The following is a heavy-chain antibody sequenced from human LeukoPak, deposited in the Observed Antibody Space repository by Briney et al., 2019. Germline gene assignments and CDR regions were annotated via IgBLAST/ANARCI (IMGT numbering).Heavy chain of an antibody. D-gene: IGHD1-26*01. CDR2: IYAGGTT. J-gene: IGHJ4*02. V-gene: IGHV3-53*01. CDR3: ARDGGTYYGDY. Sequence: PGGSLRLSCAASGLFVTQNYMSWVRQAPGRGLEWVSVIYAGGTTYYADSVKDRFTISTDKSKNTLYLQMDSLRAEDTAVYYCARDGGTYYGDYWGQGALVIVSS. CDR1: GLFVTQNY.